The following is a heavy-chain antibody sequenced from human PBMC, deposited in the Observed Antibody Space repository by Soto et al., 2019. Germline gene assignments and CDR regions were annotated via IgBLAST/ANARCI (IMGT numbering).Heavy chain of an antibody. Sequence: GGARRLSGVSSGFTFSSYWMHWVRQAPGKGLVWVARVKSDEGYTAYADSVKGRFSISRDNAKNMLYLQMNSLRVDDTAVYYCAREGASLFWGQGT. V-gene: IGHV3-74*01. CDR3: AREGASLF. CDR1: GFTFSSYW. CDR2: VKSDEGYT. J-gene: IGHJ4*02.